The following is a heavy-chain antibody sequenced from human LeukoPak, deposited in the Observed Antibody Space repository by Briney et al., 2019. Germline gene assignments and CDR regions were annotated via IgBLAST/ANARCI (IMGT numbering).Heavy chain of an antibody. CDR1: GFTVSSNY. CDR3: ARGITIFGVDY. V-gene: IGHV3-53*01. J-gene: IGHJ4*02. D-gene: IGHD3-3*01. Sequence: GGSLRLYCAASGFTVSSNYMSWVRQAPGKGLEWVSVIYSGGSTYYADSVKGRFTISRDNSKNTLYLQMNSLRAEDTAVYYCARGITIFGVDYWGQGTLVTVSS. CDR2: IYSGGST.